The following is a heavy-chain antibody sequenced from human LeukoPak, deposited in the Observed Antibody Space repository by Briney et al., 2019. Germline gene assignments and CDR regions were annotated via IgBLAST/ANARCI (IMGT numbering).Heavy chain of an antibody. D-gene: IGHD3-9*01. V-gene: IGHV3-30*03. CDR2: ISYDGSNK. J-gene: IGHJ6*03. Sequence: PGRSLRLSCAASGFTFSSYGMHWVRQAPGKGLEWVAVISYDGSNKYYADSVKGLFTISRDNAKNSLYLQMNSLRAEDTAVYYCARVPAIRYFDWLSSYYYYYMDVWGKGTTVTISS. CDR3: ARVPAIRYFDWLSSYYYYYMDV. CDR1: GFTFSSYG.